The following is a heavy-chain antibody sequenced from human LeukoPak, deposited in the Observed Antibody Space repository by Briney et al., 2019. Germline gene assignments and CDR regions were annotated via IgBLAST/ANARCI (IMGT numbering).Heavy chain of an antibody. D-gene: IGHD3-22*01. CDR1: GFTFSSFA. CDR2: ISGSGGST. CDR3: AKASYYDSSGF. J-gene: IGHJ4*02. Sequence: GGSLRLSCAASGFTFSSFAMTWVRQAPGKGLEWVPAISGSGGSTYYADSVKGRFTISRDNSKNTVYLQMNSLRAEDTAVYYCAKASYYDSSGFWGQGTLVTVSS. V-gene: IGHV3-23*01.